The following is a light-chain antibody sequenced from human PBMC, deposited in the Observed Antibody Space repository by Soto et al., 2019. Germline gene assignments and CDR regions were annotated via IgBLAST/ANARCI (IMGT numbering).Light chain of an antibody. CDR2: GAS. Sequence: EIVLTQSPGTLSLSPGERATLSCRASQSVSSSYLAWYQQKPGQAPRLLIYGASSRATGIPDRFSGSGSGTNFPLTNSRLEPEDFAVYYWQHYGSSPYTFGLGTKLEIK. CDR3: QHYGSSPYT. V-gene: IGKV3-20*01. CDR1: QSVSSSY. J-gene: IGKJ2*01.